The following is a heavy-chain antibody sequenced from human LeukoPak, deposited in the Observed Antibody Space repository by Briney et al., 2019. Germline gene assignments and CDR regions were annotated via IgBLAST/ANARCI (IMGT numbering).Heavy chain of an antibody. D-gene: IGHD2-2*01. CDR2: ICYSGST. CDR1: GGSISSYY. J-gene: IGHJ6*03. CDR3: ARDTYYCSSTSCPYYYYYYMDV. Sequence: SETLSLTCAVSGGSISSYYWSWIRQPPGKGLEWIGYICYSGSTNYNPSLKSRVTISVDTSKNQFSLKLSSVTAADTAVYYCARDTYYCSSTSCPYYYYYYMDVWGKGTTVTVSS. V-gene: IGHV4-59*01.